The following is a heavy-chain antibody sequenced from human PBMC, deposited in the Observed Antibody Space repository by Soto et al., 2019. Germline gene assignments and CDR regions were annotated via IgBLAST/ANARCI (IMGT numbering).Heavy chain of an antibody. J-gene: IGHJ6*02. D-gene: IGHD3-16*01. CDR3: ARDDYDSGGSYYYYGMDV. CDR1: GFTFSSYG. CDR2: IWYDGSNK. Sequence: QVQLVESGGGVVQPGRSLRLSCAASGFTFSSYGMHWVRQAPGKGLEWVAVIWYDGSNKYYADSVKGRFTVSRDNSKNTLYLQMNSLRAEDTAVYYCARDDYDSGGSYYYYGMDVWGQGTTVTVSS. V-gene: IGHV3-33*01.